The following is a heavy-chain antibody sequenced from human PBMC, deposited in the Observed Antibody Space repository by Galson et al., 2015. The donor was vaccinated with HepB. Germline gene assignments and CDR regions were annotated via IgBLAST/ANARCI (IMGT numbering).Heavy chain of an antibody. CDR2: IYHSGST. CDR1: GGSISSGGYS. V-gene: IGHV4-30-2*01. D-gene: IGHD3-10*01. J-gene: IGHJ6*03. Sequence: TLSLTCAVSGGSISSGGYSWSWIRQPPGKGLEWIGYIYHSGSTYYNPSLRSRVTISVDRSKNQFSLKLSSVTAADTAVYYCARGGYGSGIAGYYYMDVWGKGTTVTVSS. CDR3: ARGGYGSGIAGYYYMDV.